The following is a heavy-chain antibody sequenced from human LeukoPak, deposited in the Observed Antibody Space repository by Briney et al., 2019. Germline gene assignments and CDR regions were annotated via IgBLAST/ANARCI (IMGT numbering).Heavy chain of an antibody. V-gene: IGHV1-2*02. D-gene: IGHD6-19*01. CDR2: INPNSGGT. CDR3: ARASSGWYHRFDY. CDR1: GYTFTGYY. J-gene: IGHJ4*02. Sequence: ASVKVSCKAPGYTFTGYYMHWVRQAPGQGLEWMGWINPNSGGTNYAQKFQGRVTMTRDTSISTAYMELSRLRSDDTAVYYCARASSGWYHRFDYWGQGTLVTVSS.